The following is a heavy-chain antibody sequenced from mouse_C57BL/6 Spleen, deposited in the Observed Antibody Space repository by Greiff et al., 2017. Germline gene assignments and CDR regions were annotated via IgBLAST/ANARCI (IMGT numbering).Heavy chain of an antibody. J-gene: IGHJ2*01. CDR3: ARCYYGNFTFDY. D-gene: IGHD2-1*01. CDR2: IYPRSGNT. Sequence: QVQLQQSGAELARPGASVKLSCKASGYTFTSYGISWVKQRTGQGLEWIGEIYPRSGNTYYNEKFKGKATLTADKSSSTAYMELRSLTSEDSAVYFCARCYYGNFTFDYWGQGTTLTVSS. V-gene: IGHV1-81*01. CDR1: GYTFTSYG.